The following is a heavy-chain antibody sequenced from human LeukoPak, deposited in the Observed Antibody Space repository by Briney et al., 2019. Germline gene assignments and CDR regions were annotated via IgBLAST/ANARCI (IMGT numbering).Heavy chain of an antibody. D-gene: IGHD2-2*01. Sequence: PGGSLRLSCAASGFTFSSYGMHWVRQAPGKGLEWVAVISYDGSNKYYADSVKGRFTISRDNSKNTLYLQMNSLRAEDTAVYYCAKSFAQYQLPYFDYWGQGTLVTVSS. CDR1: GFTFSSYG. CDR2: ISYDGSNK. J-gene: IGHJ4*02. CDR3: AKSFAQYQLPYFDY. V-gene: IGHV3-30*18.